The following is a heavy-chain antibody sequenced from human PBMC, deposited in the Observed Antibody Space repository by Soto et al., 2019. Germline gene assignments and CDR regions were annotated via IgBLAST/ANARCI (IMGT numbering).Heavy chain of an antibody. Sequence: SGTLSLTCTVSGASISSSYWSWIRQSPGKGLEWIGYVYYSGSTNYNPSLKSRVTISVDTSKNQFSLKLSSVTAADTAVYYCARGYYDSRGQSNTFDIWGQGTMVTVSS. CDR2: VYYSGST. CDR1: GASISSSY. D-gene: IGHD3-22*01. J-gene: IGHJ3*02. V-gene: IGHV4-59*01. CDR3: ARGYYDSRGQSNTFDI.